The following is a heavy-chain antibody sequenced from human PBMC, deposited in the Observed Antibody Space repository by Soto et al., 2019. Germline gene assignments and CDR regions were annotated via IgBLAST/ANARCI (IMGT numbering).Heavy chain of an antibody. D-gene: IGHD2-15*01. CDR2: IYYSGST. V-gene: IGHV4-30-4*01. CDR1: GGSISSGDYY. J-gene: IGHJ4*02. Sequence: QVQLQESGPGLVKPSQTLSLTCTVSGGSISSGDYYWSWIRQPPGKGLEWIGYIYYSGSTYYNPSLKSRVTISVDTSKHQFSLKLSSVTAADTAVYYCARDVTVVTGGFDYWGQGTLVTVSS. CDR3: ARDVTVVTGGFDY.